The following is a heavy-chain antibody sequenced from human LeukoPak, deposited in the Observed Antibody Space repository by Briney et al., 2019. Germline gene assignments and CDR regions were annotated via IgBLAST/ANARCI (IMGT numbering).Heavy chain of an antibody. CDR2: IYYSGST. V-gene: IGHV4-39*01. D-gene: IGHD1-26*01. Sequence: SETLSLTCTVSGGSISSSSYYWGWIRQPPGKGLEWIGSIYYSGSTYYNPSLKSRVTISVDTSKNQFSLKLSSVTAADTAVYYCARGQSGSLDYWGQGTLVTVSS. CDR3: ARGQSGSLDY. J-gene: IGHJ4*02. CDR1: GGSISSSSYY.